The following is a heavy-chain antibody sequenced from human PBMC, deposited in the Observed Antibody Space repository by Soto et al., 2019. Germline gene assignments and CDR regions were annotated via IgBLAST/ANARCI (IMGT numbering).Heavy chain of an antibody. J-gene: IGHJ4*02. CDR3: ARAKDDSSGYYYSYFH. D-gene: IGHD3-22*01. CDR2: IIPIFGTA. V-gene: IGHV1-69*13. CDR1: GGTFSSYA. Sequence: SVKVSCKASGGTFSSYAISWVRQAPGQGLEWMGGIIPIFGTANYAQKFQGRVTITADESTSTAYMELSSLRPEDTAVYYCARAKDDSSGYYYSYFHWGQGTLVTVSS.